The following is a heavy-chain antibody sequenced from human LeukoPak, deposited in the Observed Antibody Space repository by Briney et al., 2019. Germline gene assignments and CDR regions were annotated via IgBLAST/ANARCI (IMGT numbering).Heavy chain of an antibody. CDR1: GGSISSSSYY. D-gene: IGHD5-12*01. CDR2: IYYSGST. Sequence: SETLSLTCTVSGGSISSSSYYWGWIRQPPGKGLEWIGSIYYSGSTYYNPSLKSRVTISVDTSKNRFSLKLSSVTAADTAVYYCARDGYSSDYWGQGTLVTVSS. J-gene: IGHJ4*02. CDR3: ARDGYSSDY. V-gene: IGHV4-39*07.